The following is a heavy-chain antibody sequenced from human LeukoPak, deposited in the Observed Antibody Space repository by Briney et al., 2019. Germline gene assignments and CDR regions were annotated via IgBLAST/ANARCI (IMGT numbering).Heavy chain of an antibody. CDR3: ARDPINSGSYIGPRGGAFDI. V-gene: IGHV1-46*01. J-gene: IGHJ3*02. D-gene: IGHD1-26*01. CDR2: INPSGGST. CDR1: GYTFTSYY. Sequence: ASVKVSCKASGYTFTSYYMHWVRQAPGQGLEWMGIINPSGGSTSYAQKFQGRVTMTRDMSTSTVYMELSSLRSEDTAVYYCARDPINSGSYIGPRGGAFDIWGQGTMVTVSS.